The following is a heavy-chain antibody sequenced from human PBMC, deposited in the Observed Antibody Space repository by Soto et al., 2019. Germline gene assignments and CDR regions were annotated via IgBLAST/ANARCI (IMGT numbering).Heavy chain of an antibody. CDR1: GFTFSSYA. D-gene: IGHD2-15*01. CDR2: VSIGGST. CDR3: AKRRGAGGHFDY. Sequence: LRLSCAASGFTFSSYAMGWVRQGPGKGLEWVAVVSIGGSTHYADSVRGRFTISRDNSKNTLSLQMNSLTAEDTAVYFCAKRRGAGGHFDYWGQGALVTVSS. J-gene: IGHJ4*02. V-gene: IGHV3-23*01.